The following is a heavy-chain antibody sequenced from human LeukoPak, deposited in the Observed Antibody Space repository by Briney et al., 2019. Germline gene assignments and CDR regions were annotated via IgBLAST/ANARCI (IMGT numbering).Heavy chain of an antibody. CDR1: GFTFSSYA. J-gene: IGHJ4*02. V-gene: IGHV3-23*01. CDR2: ISGSGGST. Sequence: PGGSLRLSCAASGFTFSSYAMSWVRQAPGKWLDGVSAISGSGGSTYYADSVKGRFTISRDNSKNTLHLQMNSLRAEDTAVYYCAKDLAGYYYFSGQNDYWGQGTLVTVSS. CDR3: AKDLAGYYYFSGQNDY. D-gene: IGHD3-22*01.